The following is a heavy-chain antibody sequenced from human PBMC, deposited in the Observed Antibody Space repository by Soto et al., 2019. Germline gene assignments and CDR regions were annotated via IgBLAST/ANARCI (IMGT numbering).Heavy chain of an antibody. D-gene: IGHD5-12*01. V-gene: IGHV4-31*03. CDR3: ARGYSGYAAFDY. Sequence: SETLSLTCTVSGGSISSGGYYWSWIRQHPGKGLEWIGYIYYSGSTYYNPSLKSRVTISVDTSKNQFSLKLSSVTAADTAVYYCARGYSGYAAFDYWGQGTLVTVSS. J-gene: IGHJ4*02. CDR1: GGSISSGGYY. CDR2: IYYSGST.